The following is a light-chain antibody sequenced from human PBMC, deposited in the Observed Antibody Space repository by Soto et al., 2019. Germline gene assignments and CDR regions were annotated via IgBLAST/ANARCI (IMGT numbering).Light chain of an antibody. CDR2: ATN. V-gene: IGKV1-16*02. CDR1: QGIGSF. CDR3: QQYHSYPPS. J-gene: IGKJ1*01. Sequence: DIQMTQSPSSLSASVGDRVTITCRASQGIGSFVAWFQQKPGKAPKPLIYATNSLHSGVPSKFSGSGSEQDFTLTINSLQPEDFATYYCQQYHSYPPSFGQGTKVEIK.